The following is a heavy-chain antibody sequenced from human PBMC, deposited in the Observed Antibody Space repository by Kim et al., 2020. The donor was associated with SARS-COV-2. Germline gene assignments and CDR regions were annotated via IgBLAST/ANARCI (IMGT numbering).Heavy chain of an antibody. Sequence: GGSLRLSCAASGFSFSGYWMHWVRQVPGKGPVWASRISSDGSDIKYADSVKGRFTISRDNAKNTLFLQMDSLRPEDTAVYYCVRHYSGARSLDYWGQGTL. J-gene: IGHJ4*02. V-gene: IGHV3-74*03. D-gene: IGHD2-21*01. CDR2: ISSDGSDI. CDR1: GFSFSGYW. CDR3: VRHYSGARSLDY.